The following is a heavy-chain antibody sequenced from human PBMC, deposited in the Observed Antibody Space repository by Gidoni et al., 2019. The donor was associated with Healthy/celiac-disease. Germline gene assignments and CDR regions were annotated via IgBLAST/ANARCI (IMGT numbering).Heavy chain of an antibody. J-gene: IGHJ6*02. CDR3: ARGLRCSGGSCYSGMDV. D-gene: IGHD2-15*01. CDR2: MNPNSGNT. Sequence: QVQLVQSGAEVKKPGASVKVSCKASGYTFTSYAINWVRQATGQGLEWMGWMNPNSGNTGYAQKFQGRVTMTRNTSISTAYMELSSLRSEDTAVYYCARGLRCSGGSCYSGMDVWGQGTTVTVSS. V-gene: IGHV1-8*01. CDR1: GYTFTSYA.